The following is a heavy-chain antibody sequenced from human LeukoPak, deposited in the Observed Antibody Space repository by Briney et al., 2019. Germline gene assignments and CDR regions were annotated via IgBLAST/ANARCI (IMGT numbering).Heavy chain of an antibody. J-gene: IGHJ6*03. D-gene: IGHD2-15*01. V-gene: IGHV3-23*01. CDR2: ISASGGNT. CDR1: GFTFSSYS. CDR3: AKGTYCSGANCYPSVYYYYYMDV. Sequence: GGSLRLSCAASGFTFSSYSMNWVRQAPGKGLEWASAISASGGNTYYADSMKGRFTISRDNSKNTLYLQMSSLRAEDTAVYYCAKGTYCSGANCYPSVYYYYYMDVWGKGTTVTVSS.